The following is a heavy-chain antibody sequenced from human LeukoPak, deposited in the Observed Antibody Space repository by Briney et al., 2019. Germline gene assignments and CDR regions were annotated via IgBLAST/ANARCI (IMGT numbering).Heavy chain of an antibody. CDR3: ARGTHLWFGDLVHY. CDR2: INSDGSST. CDR1: GFPFSSYW. V-gene: IGHV3-74*01. Sequence: GSLRLSCAASGFPFSSYWMHWVRQAPGKGLVWVSRINSDGSSTSYADSVKGRFTISRDNAKNTLCLQMNSLRAEDTAVYYCARGTHLWFGDLVHYWGQGTLVTVSS. J-gene: IGHJ4*02. D-gene: IGHD3-10*01.